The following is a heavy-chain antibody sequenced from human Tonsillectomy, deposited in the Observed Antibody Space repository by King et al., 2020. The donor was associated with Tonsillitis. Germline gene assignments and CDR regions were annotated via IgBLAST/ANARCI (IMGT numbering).Heavy chain of an antibody. J-gene: IGHJ3*02. Sequence: VQLVESGGGVVQPGRSLGLSCAASGFTFSSYAMHWVRQAPGKGLEWVAVISYDGSNKYYADSVKGRFTISRDNSKNTLYLQMNSLRAEDTAVYYCARAYDSSGYYYFFWGLADAFDIWGQGTMVTVSS. V-gene: IGHV3-30*04. CDR1: GFTFSSYA. CDR2: ISYDGSNK. D-gene: IGHD3-22*01. CDR3: ARAYDSSGYYYFFWGLADAFDI.